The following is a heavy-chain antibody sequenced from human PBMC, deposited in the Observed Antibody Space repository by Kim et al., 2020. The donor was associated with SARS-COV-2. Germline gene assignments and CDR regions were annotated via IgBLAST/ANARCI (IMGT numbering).Heavy chain of an antibody. Sequence: SETLSLTCAVYGGSFSGYFWSWIRQPPGKGLEWIGEINHSGSTNYNPSLKSRVTISVDTSKNQFSLKLSSVTAADTAVYYCARGLNSRTVTTYWFDPWGQGTLVTVSS. CDR1: GGSFSGYF. CDR3: ARGLNSRTVTTYWFDP. V-gene: IGHV4-34*01. CDR2: INHSGST. D-gene: IGHD4-4*01. J-gene: IGHJ5*02.